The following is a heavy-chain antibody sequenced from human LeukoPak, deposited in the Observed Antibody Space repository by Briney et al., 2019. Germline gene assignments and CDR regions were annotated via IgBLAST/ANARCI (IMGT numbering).Heavy chain of an antibody. J-gene: IGHJ4*02. V-gene: IGHV3-11*04. CDR2: ISSSGDTM. CDR3: ARVMGNYASDY. Sequence: NPGGSLRLSCAASGFSFSDYYMSWIRQAPGKGLEWVSYISSSGDTMSYADSVKGRFTISRDNAKNSQYLQMSSLRAEDAAIYYCARVMGNYASDYWGQGALVTVSS. D-gene: IGHD1-7*01. CDR1: GFSFSDYY.